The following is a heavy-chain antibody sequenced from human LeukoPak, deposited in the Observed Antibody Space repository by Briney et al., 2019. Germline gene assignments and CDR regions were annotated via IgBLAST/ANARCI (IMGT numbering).Heavy chain of an antibody. CDR2: IYTSGST. CDR1: GGSISSGSYY. CDR3: ARESPVVLPNYWYFDL. D-gene: IGHD2/OR15-2a*01. V-gene: IGHV4-61*02. Sequence: PSQTLSLTCTVSGGSISSGSYYWSWIRQPAGKGLEWIGRIYTSGSTNYNPSLKSRVTISVDTSKNQFSLKLSSVTAADTAVYYCARESPVVLPNYWYFDLWGRGTLVTVSS. J-gene: IGHJ2*01.